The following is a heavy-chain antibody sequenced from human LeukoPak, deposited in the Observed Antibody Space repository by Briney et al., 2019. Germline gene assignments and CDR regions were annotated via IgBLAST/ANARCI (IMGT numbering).Heavy chain of an antibody. CDR1: GYGFPNYW. D-gene: IGHD6-19*01. J-gene: IGHJ4*02. CDR3: ARSSGSDWSFFDY. V-gene: IGHV5-51*01. CDR2: IYPTDSDA. Sequence: HGESLKISCNGSGYGFPNYWIGWVRQMPGKGLEWLGIIYPTDSDARYNPSFEGQVTLSADKSISTAYLQWSSLKASDTAMYYCARSSGSDWSFFDYWGQGTLVTVSS.